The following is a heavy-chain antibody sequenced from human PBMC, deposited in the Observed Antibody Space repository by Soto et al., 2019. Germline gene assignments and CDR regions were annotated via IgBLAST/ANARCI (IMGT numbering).Heavy chain of an antibody. CDR1: GGSIISRGYC. D-gene: IGHD3-22*01. CDR3: ARGFRSGYYQFAY. CDR2: IDYRGIT. V-gene: IGHV4-31*03. Sequence: SVTLPVTYTVSGGSIISRGYCWSWIRQHPGKGLEWIGYIDYRGITYYDPSLKSRVTISVDTSKNQFSLKLSSVTAADTAVYYCARGFRSGYYQFAYWGQGTLVTGSS. J-gene: IGHJ4*02.